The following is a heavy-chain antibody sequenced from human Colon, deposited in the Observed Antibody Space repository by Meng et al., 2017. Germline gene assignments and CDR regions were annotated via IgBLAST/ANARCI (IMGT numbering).Heavy chain of an antibody. CDR3: GGNNYGYDY. J-gene: IGHJ4*02. V-gene: IGHV3-15*02. Sequence: GQRVELGGALVKPGGSLRRSCAASGFTFSNAWMSWVRQAPGKGLEWVGRIKSKADGGTADYAAPVNGRFSISRDDSKNTLYLQMNSLKTEDTAVYYCGGNNYGYDYWGQGTLVTVSS. CDR1: GFTFSNAW. D-gene: IGHD5-18*01. CDR2: IKSKADGGTA.